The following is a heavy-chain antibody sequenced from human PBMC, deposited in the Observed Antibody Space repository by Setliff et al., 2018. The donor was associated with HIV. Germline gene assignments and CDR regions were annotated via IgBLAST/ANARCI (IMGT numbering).Heavy chain of an antibody. V-gene: IGHV4-4*07. J-gene: IGHJ4*02. CDR1: GGSLTGYH. CDR3: ARSLYGSGTYPLDI. CDR2: MYYTGKT. Sequence: PSETLSLTCTVSGGSLTGYHWSWIRQSAGKELEWIGRMYYTGKTDYNPSLMSRVTLSIGRSKNQFALEVNSMTAADAAVYYCARSLYGSGTYPLDIWSQGILVTVSA. D-gene: IGHD3-10*01.